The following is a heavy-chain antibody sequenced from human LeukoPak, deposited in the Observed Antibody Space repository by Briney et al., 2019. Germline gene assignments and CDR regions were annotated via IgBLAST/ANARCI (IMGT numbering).Heavy chain of an antibody. D-gene: IGHD4-17*01. V-gene: IGHV4-31*03. J-gene: IGHJ4*02. CDR1: GGSISSGGYY. Sequence: PSQTLSLTCTVSGGSISSGGYYWSWIRQHLGKGLEWIGYIYYSGSTYYNPSLKSRVTISVDTSKNQFSLKLSSVTAADTAVYYCARVSTVTTMVYDYWGQGTLVTVSS. CDR2: IYYSGST. CDR3: ARVSTVTTMVYDY.